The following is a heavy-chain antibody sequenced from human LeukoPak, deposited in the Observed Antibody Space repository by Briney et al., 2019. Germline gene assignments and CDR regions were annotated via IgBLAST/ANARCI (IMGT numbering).Heavy chain of an antibody. V-gene: IGHV3-9*01. Sequence: PGGSLRLSCAASGFTFDDYAMHWVRQAPGKGLEWASGISWNSGSIGYADSVKGRFTISRDNAKNSLYLQMNSLRAEDTALYYCAKGDSYGLPPHFDYWGQGTLVTVSS. CDR1: GFTFDDYA. J-gene: IGHJ4*02. D-gene: IGHD5-18*01. CDR2: ISWNSGSI. CDR3: AKGDSYGLPPHFDY.